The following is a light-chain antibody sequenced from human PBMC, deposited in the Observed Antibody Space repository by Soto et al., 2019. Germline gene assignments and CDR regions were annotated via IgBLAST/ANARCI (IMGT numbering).Light chain of an antibody. Sequence: IVLTQSPVTLSLSPGEVAALSCGASQSVSINYLAWYQQKPGQAPRLLIYGASIRATGIPDRFSGSGSGTDFTLTISRLEPEDFAVYYCQQYGSSPWTFGQGTKVDIK. V-gene: IGKV3-20*01. J-gene: IGKJ1*01. CDR3: QQYGSSPWT. CDR2: GAS. CDR1: QSVSINY.